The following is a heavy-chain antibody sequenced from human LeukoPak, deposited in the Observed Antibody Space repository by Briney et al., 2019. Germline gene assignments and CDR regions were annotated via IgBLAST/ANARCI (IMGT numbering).Heavy chain of an antibody. CDR2: IVGSGGNT. CDR3: AKSAAYYDFWSGYWGPFDY. Sequence: GGSLRLSCAASGFTFTNYAMSWVRQAPGKGLEWVSVIVGSGGNTYYADSVKGRFTISRDNSENTLFLQMNSLRAEDTAVYYCAKSAAYYDFWSGYWGPFDYWGQGTLVTVSS. V-gene: IGHV3-23*01. D-gene: IGHD3-3*01. J-gene: IGHJ4*02. CDR1: GFTFTNYA.